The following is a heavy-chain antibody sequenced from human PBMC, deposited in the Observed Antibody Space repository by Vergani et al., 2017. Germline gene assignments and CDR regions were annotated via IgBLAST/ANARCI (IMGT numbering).Heavy chain of an antibody. J-gene: IGHJ4*02. V-gene: IGHV3-30*01. CDR2: ISYDGSNN. CDR1: GFPFRSYA. Sequence: VQLLESGGGLVQPGGSLRLSCAASGFPFRSYAMHWVRQAPGKGLEWVAVISYDGSNNYTADTVKGRFTSSRENSQNTLYLQMNSLRAEDTAVYYCARGGLEYISSPPRDWGQGTLVTVSS. D-gene: IGHD6-6*01. CDR3: ARGGLEYISSPPRD.